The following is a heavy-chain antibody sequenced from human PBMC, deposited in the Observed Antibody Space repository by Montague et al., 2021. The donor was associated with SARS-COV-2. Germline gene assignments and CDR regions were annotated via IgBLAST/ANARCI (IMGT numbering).Heavy chain of an antibody. D-gene: IGHD3-22*01. J-gene: IGHJ3*02. CDR3: ASPTYYYDSSGSDAFDI. CDR2: IYYSGST. CDR1: GGSISSSSYY. Sequence: SETLSLTCTVSGGSISSSSYYWGWNRQPPGKGLEWIGSIYYSGSTYYNPSLKSRVTISVDTSKNQFSLKLSSVAAADTAVYYCASPTYYYDSSGSDAFDIWGQGTMVTVSS. V-gene: IGHV4-39*01.